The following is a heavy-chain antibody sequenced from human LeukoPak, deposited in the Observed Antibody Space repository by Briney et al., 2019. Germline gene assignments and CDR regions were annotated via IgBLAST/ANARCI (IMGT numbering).Heavy chain of an antibody. CDR3: ARETPGGPIDY. V-gene: IGHV4-61*01. CDR2: IYYSGST. J-gene: IGHJ4*02. CDR1: GDSISSRSYY. Sequence: NPSETLSLTCSVSGDSISSRSYYWSWIRQPPGKGLEWIGYIYYSGSTNYNPSLKSRVTISVDTSKNQFSLKLSSVTAADTAVYYCARETPGGPIDYWGQGTLVTVSS. D-gene: IGHD6-25*01.